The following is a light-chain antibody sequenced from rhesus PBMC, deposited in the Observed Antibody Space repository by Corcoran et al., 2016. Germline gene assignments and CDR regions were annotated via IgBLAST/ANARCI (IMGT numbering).Light chain of an antibody. CDR2: KFT. CDR1: QRLLHSNGNTY. CDR3: MQSTKDPT. J-gene: IGKJ4*01. Sequence: DIVMTQTPLSLPVTPGAPASISCRSSQRLLHSNGNTYLDWYLQTPGQSPRLLSYKFTNRESGVPDRFSGRGSGTDLTLKISRVEAEDVGVYYCMQSTKDPTFGGGTKVELK. V-gene: IGKV2S2*01.